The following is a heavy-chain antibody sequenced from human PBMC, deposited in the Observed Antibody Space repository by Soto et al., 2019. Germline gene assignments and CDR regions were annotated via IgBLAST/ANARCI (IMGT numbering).Heavy chain of an antibody. CDR2: IYGHGSE. V-gene: IGHV2-5*01. J-gene: IGHJ4*02. D-gene: IGHD1-26*01. CDR3: EHMSYSGTYYCDS. Sequence: QITLKESGPTLVKPTQTLTVTCSFSGFSLTTSAAGVGWIRQTPGKALEWLAVIYGHGSEQYSPSLNNSLTITKDSSKNQVVLTMTNMDPLDTATYYCEHMSYSGTYYCDSWGQGTLVTVSS. CDR1: GFSLTTSAAG.